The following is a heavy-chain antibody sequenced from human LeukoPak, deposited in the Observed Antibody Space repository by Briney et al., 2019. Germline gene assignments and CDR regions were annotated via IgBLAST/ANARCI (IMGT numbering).Heavy chain of an antibody. CDR3: ARDPLGSTPDSGWYNWFDP. D-gene: IGHD3-22*01. V-gene: IGHV3-48*03. CDR1: GFTFSSYE. Sequence: GGSLRLSCAASGFTFSSYEMNWVRQAPGKGLEWVSYISSSGSTIYYADSVKGRFTISRDNAKNSPYLQMNSLRAEDTAVYYCARDPLGSTPDSGWYNWFDPWGQGTLVTVSS. J-gene: IGHJ5*02. CDR2: ISSSGSTI.